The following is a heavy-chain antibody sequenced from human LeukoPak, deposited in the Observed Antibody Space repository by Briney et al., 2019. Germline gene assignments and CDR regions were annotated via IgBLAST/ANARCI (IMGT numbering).Heavy chain of an antibody. J-gene: IGHJ6*03. CDR1: GGSISSSSYY. V-gene: IGHV4-39*01. CDR2: IYYSGST. CDR3: ARQGSVVPAGMSMDV. Sequence: SETLSLTCTVSGGSISSSSYYWGWIRQPPGKGLEWIGSIYYSGSTYYNPSLKSRVTISVDTSKNQFSLKLSSVTAADTAVYYCARQGSVVPAGMSMDVWGKGTTVTISS. D-gene: IGHD2-2*01.